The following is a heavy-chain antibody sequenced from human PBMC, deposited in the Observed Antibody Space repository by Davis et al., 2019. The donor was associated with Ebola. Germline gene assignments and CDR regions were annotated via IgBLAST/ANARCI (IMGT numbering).Heavy chain of an antibody. D-gene: IGHD5-12*01. J-gene: IGHJ3*02. CDR3: ARRSGSWGAFDI. Sequence: GESLKISCAASGFTFSAYDMHWVRQPTGKGLDWVSGIGTAGDPYYPGSVKGRFTISRENAKNSLYLQMNSLRAGDTAVYYCARRSGSWGAFDIWGQGTMVTVSS. CDR2: IGTAGDP. CDR1: GFTFSAYD. V-gene: IGHV3-13*05.